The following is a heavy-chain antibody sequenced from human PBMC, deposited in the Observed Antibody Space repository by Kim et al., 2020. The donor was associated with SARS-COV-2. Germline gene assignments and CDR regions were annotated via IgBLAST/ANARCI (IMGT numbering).Heavy chain of an antibody. V-gene: IGHV3-9*02. J-gene: IGHJ6*02. CDR3: VRDTSPGGADV. D-gene: IGHD3-16*01. Sequence: GGSLRLSCAASGFTSNIYAMHWVRQVPGKGLEWVAGFNLDIIRTGDSYSVRGRFTICSDNAKNSLYLQMNSLRVDDTALYFCVRDTSPGGADVWGQGTTVTVSS. CDR2: FNLDIIRT. CDR1: GFTSNIYA.